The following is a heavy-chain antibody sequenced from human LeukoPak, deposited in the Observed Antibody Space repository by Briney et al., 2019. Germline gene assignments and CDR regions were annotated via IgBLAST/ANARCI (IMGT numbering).Heavy chain of an antibody. D-gene: IGHD1-26*01. Sequence: PSETLSLTCTVSGGSISSSSYYWGWIRQPPGKGLGWIGNIYYSGSTYYNPSLKSRVTISVETSKNQFSLKLSSVTAADTAVYYCARDGRFPPEVLPRYFDYWGQGTLVTVSS. V-gene: IGHV4-39*07. J-gene: IGHJ4*02. CDR1: GGSISSSSYY. CDR3: ARDGRFPPEVLPRYFDY. CDR2: IYYSGST.